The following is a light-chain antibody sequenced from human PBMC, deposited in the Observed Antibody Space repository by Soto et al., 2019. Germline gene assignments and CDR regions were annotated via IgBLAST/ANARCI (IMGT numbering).Light chain of an antibody. CDR3: QQYGSSSPIT. J-gene: IGKJ3*01. Sequence: EIVLTQSPGTLSLSPGERATLSCRASQSVSSSYLAWYQQKPGQAPSLLIYGASSRATGIPDRFSGSGSGTHFTLTSSRLAPEDYAVYYCQQYGSSSPITFGPGTKVDIK. CDR2: GAS. V-gene: IGKV3-20*01. CDR1: QSVSSSY.